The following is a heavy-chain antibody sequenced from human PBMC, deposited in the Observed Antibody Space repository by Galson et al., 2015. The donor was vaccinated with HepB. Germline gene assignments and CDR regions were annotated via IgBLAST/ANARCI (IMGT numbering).Heavy chain of an antibody. J-gene: IGHJ4*02. CDR1: GFTFSNYG. CDR2: ISYDGSNK. V-gene: IGHV3-30*18. CDR3: AKDPYLDSALAGTMAGFDY. Sequence: SLRLSCAASGFTFSNYGMHWVRQAPGKGLEWVAVISYDGSNKYYADSVKGRFTISRDNSKNTLYLQMNSLRAEDTALYYCAKDPYLDSALAGTMAGFDYWGQGTLFTVSS. D-gene: IGHD6-19*01.